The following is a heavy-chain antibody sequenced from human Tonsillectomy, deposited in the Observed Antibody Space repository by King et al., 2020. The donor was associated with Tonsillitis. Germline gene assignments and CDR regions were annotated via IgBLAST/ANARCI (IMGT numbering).Heavy chain of an antibody. D-gene: IGHD2/OR15-2a*01. Sequence: VQLVQSGAELKKPGESLKISCKGSGYNFTNYWIAWVRQMPGRGLEWMGIIYPGDSETRYSPSSQGQVTISADKSISTAYLQWSSLKASETAVYYCATNALSTYWGGWGQGTLVTVSS. V-gene: IGHV5-51*01. CDR1: GYNFTNYW. J-gene: IGHJ4*02. CDR2: IYPGDSET. CDR3: ATNALSTYWGG.